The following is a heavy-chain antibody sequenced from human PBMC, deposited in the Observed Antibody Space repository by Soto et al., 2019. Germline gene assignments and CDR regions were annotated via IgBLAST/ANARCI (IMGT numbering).Heavy chain of an antibody. Sequence: SETLSLTCAWYGGSSSAYYWSWIHQPPGKGLEWIGQMSHSGATDYNPAHQSRVSISGDTSNNQSPLILTSVTAADRAVYYWATQINFRCFASDIWCQGT. D-gene: IGHD3-10*01. V-gene: IGHV4-34*01. J-gene: IGHJ6*02. CDR2: MSHSGAT. CDR1: GGSSSAYY. CDR3: ATQINFRCFASDI.